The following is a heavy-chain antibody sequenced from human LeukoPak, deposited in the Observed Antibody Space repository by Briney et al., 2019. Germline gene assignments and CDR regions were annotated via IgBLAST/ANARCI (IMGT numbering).Heavy chain of an antibody. J-gene: IGHJ4*02. CDR1: GFTFSSYA. CDR2: ISGSGGST. Sequence: GGSLRLSCAASGFTFSSYAMSWVRQAPGKGLEWVSAISGSGGSTYYADSVKGRFTVSRDNSKNTLYLQMNSLRAEDTAVYYCAKGRGGYYYDSSGYYWGQGALVTVSS. V-gene: IGHV3-23*01. D-gene: IGHD3-22*01. CDR3: AKGRGGYYYDSSGYY.